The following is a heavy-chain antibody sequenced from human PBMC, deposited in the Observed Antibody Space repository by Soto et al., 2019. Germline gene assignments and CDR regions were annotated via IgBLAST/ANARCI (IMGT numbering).Heavy chain of an antibody. V-gene: IGHV3-20*04. CDR3: ARRNYDILSGYYRDFDY. CDR1: GGSIRSGGYY. D-gene: IGHD3-9*01. CDR2: INWNGGST. Sequence: ETLSLTCTVSGGSIRSGGYYWTWIRQHPGKGLEWVSGINWNGGSTAYVDSVKGRFTISRDNAKNSLYLQMNSLRAEDTALYYCARRNYDILSGYYRDFDYWGQGTQVTVSS. J-gene: IGHJ4*02.